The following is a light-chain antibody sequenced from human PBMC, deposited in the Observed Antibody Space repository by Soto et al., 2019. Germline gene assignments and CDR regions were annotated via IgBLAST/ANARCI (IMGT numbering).Light chain of an antibody. CDR1: QSVGSSH. CDR3: QQRSTGPPLS. V-gene: IGKV3D-20*02. Sequence: EIVLTQSPGTLSLSPGERATLSCRASQSVGSSHLAWYQQKPGQAPRLLIYGASSRATGIPDRFSGSGSGTDFTLTISRLEPEDFAVYYCQQRSTGPPLSFGVGTKVDI. CDR2: GAS. J-gene: IGKJ4*01.